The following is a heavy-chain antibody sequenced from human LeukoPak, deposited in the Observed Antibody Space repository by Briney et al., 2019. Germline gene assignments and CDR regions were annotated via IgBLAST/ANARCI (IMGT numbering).Heavy chain of an antibody. D-gene: IGHD3-3*01. CDR2: INHSGST. CDR3: ARGGDFWSGYYPIDY. V-gene: IGHV4-34*01. CDR1: GVSFSGYY. Sequence: SETLSLTCAVYGVSFSGYYWSWIRQPPGKGLEWIGEINHSGSTNYNPSLKSRVTISVDTSKNQFSLKLSSVTAADTAVYYCARGGDFWSGYYPIDYWGQGTLVTVSS. J-gene: IGHJ4*02.